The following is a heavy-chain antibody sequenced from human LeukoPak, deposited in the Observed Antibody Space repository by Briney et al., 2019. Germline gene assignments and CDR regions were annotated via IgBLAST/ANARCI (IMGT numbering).Heavy chain of an antibody. V-gene: IGHV1-69*13. J-gene: IGHJ4*02. CDR1: GGTFNSYA. Sequence: ASVKVSCKASGGTFNSYAISWVRQAPGQGLEWMGGIIPIFGTANYAQKFQGRVTITADESTSTAYMELSSLRSEDTAVYYCARGGVGATVEWGQGTLVTVSS. CDR3: ARGGVGATVE. D-gene: IGHD1-26*01. CDR2: IIPIFGTA.